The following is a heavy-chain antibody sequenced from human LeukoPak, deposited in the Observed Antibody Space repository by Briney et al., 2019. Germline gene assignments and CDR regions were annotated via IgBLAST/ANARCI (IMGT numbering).Heavy chain of an antibody. D-gene: IGHD3-22*01. Sequence: SETLSLTCTVSGGSISSYYWSWIRQPPGKGLEWIGDIYYSGSTNYNPSLKSRVTISVDTSKNQFSLKLSSVTAADTAVYYCARNTGGYYDSSGYYFDYWGQGTLVTVSS. CDR1: GGSISSYY. V-gene: IGHV4-59*01. J-gene: IGHJ4*02. CDR2: IYYSGST. CDR3: ARNTGGYYDSSGYYFDY.